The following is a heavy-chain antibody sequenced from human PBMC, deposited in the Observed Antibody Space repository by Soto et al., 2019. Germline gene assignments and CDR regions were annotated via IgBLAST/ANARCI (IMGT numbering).Heavy chain of an antibody. CDR1: GGSFSGYY. CDR2: INHSGST. J-gene: IGHJ5*01. CDR3: ARGRYCLTGRGFPNWFES. Sequence: SETLSLTCAVYGGSFSGYYWSWIRQPPGKGLEWIGEINHSGSTNYNPSLKSRVTISVDTSKNQFSLKLSSVTAADTAVYYCARGRYCLTGRGFPNWFESWGQGALVTVS. D-gene: IGHD7-27*01. V-gene: IGHV4-34*01.